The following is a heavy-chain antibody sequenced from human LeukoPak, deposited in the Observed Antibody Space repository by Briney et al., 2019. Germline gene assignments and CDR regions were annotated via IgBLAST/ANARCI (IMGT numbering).Heavy chain of an antibody. CDR1: GFTFSSYW. J-gene: IGHJ4*02. V-gene: IGHV3-7*03. D-gene: IGHD4-23*01. CDR3: ARFDYGGTEGAPAIDY. CDR2: IKKDGSEK. Sequence: GGSLRLSCAASGFTFSSYWMSWVRQAPGKGLEWVANIKKDGSEKYYVDSVKGRFTISRDNAKKSLYLQMNSLRAEDTAVYYCARFDYGGTEGAPAIDYWGQGTLVTVSS.